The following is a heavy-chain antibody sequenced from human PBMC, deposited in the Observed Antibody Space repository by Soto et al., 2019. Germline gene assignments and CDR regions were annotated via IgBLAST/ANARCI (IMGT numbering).Heavy chain of an antibody. J-gene: IGHJ6*02. CDR2: ISYDGSNK. CDR3: ATGGRYSYGYNYYGMDV. Sequence: GGSLRLSCAASGFTFSSYGMHWVRQAPGKGLEWVAVISYDGSNKYYADSVKGRFTISRDNSKNTLYLQMNSLRAEDTSVYYCATGGRYSYGYNYYGMDVWGQGTTVTVSS. V-gene: IGHV3-30*03. D-gene: IGHD5-18*01. CDR1: GFTFSSYG.